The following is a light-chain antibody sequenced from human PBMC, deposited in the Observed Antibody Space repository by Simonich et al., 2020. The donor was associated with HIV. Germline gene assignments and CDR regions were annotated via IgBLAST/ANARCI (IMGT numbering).Light chain of an antibody. J-gene: IGKJ2*01. CDR1: QSIDNR. Sequence: DIQMTQSPSTLSAHVGDRVTITCRASQSIDNRLAWYQQKPGKAPKRLVYEASSLQSGVPSRFSGSGSGAEFTLTISSMQPDDFATYYCQQYNSYSYTFGQGTKLEIK. V-gene: IGKV1-5*03. CDR2: EAS. CDR3: QQYNSYSYT.